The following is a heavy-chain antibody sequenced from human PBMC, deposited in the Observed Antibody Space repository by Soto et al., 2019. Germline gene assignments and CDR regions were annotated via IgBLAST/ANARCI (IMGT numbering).Heavy chain of an antibody. D-gene: IGHD4-17*01. CDR3: ARVEGTYDYGDWFDP. Sequence: SETLSLTCAVYGGSFCGYYRSWIRQPPGKGLEWIGEINHSGSTNYNPSLKSRVTISVDTSKNQFSLKLSSVTAADTAVYYCARVEGTYDYGDWFDPWGQGTLVTVSS. CDR2: INHSGST. J-gene: IGHJ5*02. V-gene: IGHV4-34*01. CDR1: GGSFCGYY.